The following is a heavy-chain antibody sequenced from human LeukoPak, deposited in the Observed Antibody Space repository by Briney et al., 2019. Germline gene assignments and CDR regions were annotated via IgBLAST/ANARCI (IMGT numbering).Heavy chain of an antibody. V-gene: IGHV4-34*01. Sequence: SETLSLTCAVYGGSFSGYYWSWIRQPPGKGLEWIGELNHSGSTNYNPSLKSRVTISVDTSKNQFSLKLSSVTAADTAVYYCARKGPSVRYYYYYMDVWGKGTTVTVSS. CDR1: GGSFSGYY. CDR2: LNHSGST. J-gene: IGHJ6*03. D-gene: IGHD3-10*01. CDR3: ARKGPSVRYYYYYMDV.